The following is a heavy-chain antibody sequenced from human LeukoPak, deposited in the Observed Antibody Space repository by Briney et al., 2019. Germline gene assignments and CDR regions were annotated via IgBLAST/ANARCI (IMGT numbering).Heavy chain of an antibody. CDR3: ASENSGYVDY. V-gene: IGHV4-39*07. CDR1: GGSISSGGYY. J-gene: IGHJ4*02. Sequence: PSETLSLTCTVSGGSISSGGYYWGWIRQPPGKGLEWIGSIYYSGSTYYNPSLKSRVTISVDTSKNQFSLKLSSVTAADTAVYYCASENSGYVDYWGQGTLVTVSS. CDR2: IYYSGST. D-gene: IGHD6-19*01.